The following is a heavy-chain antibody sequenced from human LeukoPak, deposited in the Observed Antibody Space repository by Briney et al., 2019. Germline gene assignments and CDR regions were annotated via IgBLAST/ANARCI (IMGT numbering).Heavy chain of an antibody. J-gene: IGHJ4*02. D-gene: IGHD1-26*01. Sequence: GASVKVSCKASGYTFTGYYIHWVRQAPGQGLEWLGWVIPSSGGTKSAQTVQGRVTMTRDTSITTAYMELSSLTSDDTAVYYCAREISGSYYCWGQGTLVTVSS. CDR3: AREISGSYYC. CDR1: GYTFTGYY. V-gene: IGHV1-2*02. CDR2: VIPSSGGT.